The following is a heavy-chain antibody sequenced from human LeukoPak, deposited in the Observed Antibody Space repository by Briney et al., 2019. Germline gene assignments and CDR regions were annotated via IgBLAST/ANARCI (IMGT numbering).Heavy chain of an antibody. D-gene: IGHD1-26*01. V-gene: IGHV3-7*01. CDR2: INQDGSGK. Sequence: GGSLRLSCAASGFTFSSYAMSWVRRAPGKGLEWVANINQDGSGKFYVDSLKGRFTISRDNAKNSLYLQMNSLRAEDTAVYYCARWDTRPYYGMDVWGQGTTVTVFS. CDR3: ARWDTRPYYGMDV. CDR1: GFTFSSYA. J-gene: IGHJ6*02.